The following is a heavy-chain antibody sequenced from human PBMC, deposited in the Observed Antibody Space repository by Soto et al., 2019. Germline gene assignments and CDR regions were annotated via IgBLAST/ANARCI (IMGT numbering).Heavy chain of an antibody. J-gene: IGHJ4*02. CDR2: FHYSGST. D-gene: IGHD3-16*01. Sequence: SETLSLTCTVSGGSISSRDSYWGWIRQPPGKGLEWIGSFHYSGSTYYNPSLKSRVTISVDPSKNQLSLRVTSVTAADTAVYYCARGFGRSHFDYWGQGTLVTVSS. CDR3: ARGFGRSHFDY. V-gene: IGHV4-39*01. CDR1: GGSISSRDSY.